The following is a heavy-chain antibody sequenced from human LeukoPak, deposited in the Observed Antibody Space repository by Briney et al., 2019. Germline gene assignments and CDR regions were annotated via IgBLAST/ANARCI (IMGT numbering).Heavy chain of an antibody. CDR1: GFTFTNYW. J-gene: IGHJ4*02. D-gene: IGHD4-17*01. CDR3: ARGRYGDYH. CDR2: INPDGSTT. Sequence: GGSLRLSCAASGFTFTNYWMFWVRQAPGKGLVWVSGINPDGSTTTYADSVKGRFSISRENAKSTLYLHMNILRVEDTAVYYCARGRYGDYHWGQGILVTVSS. V-gene: IGHV3-74*01.